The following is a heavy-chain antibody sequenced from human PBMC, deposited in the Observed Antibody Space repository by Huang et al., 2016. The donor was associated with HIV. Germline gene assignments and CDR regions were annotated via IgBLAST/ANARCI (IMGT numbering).Heavy chain of an antibody. CDR3: ARKFGRDFDY. D-gene: IGHD3-16*01. CDR1: GYTFSGYA. J-gene: IGHJ4*02. V-gene: IGHV1-18*01. CDR2: VSPYNGDT. Sequence: QVKLVQSGAEVKKPGASVKVSCKTSGYTFSGYAITWVRKAPGQGLEWMGWVSPYNGDTKYVQNLQGRVTMTTDMSTTTAYMELRSLTSDDTAIYYCARKFGRDFDYWGQGTLVTVSS.